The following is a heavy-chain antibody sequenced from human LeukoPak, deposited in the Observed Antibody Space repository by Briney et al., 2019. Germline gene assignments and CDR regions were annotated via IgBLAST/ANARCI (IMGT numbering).Heavy chain of an antibody. D-gene: IGHD3-10*01. J-gene: IGHJ5*02. CDR1: GASISSYY. Sequence: SETLSLTCTVSGASISSYYWSWIRQPAGKGLEWLGRTSITVGTYYSPSLKSRVTMSIDTSKNQFSLRLTSVTAGDTAVYFCAGGYGSGTYSAWGQGTLVTVSS. CDR2: TSITVGT. CDR3: AGGYGSGTYSA. V-gene: IGHV4-4*07.